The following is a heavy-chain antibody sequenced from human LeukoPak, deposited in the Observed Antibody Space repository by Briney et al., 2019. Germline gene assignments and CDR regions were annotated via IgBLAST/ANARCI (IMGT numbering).Heavy chain of an antibody. J-gene: IGHJ4*02. CDR2: IYTSGIT. V-gene: IGHV4-4*07. Sequence: SETLSLTCTVSGGSLTSYCWSWIRQPAGKGLEWLGHIYTSGITNYNPSLKSRVTLSVDTSQNQFSLKLSSVTAADTAVYYCARGGYSYGFDNFDFWGQGTLVTVSS. CDR3: ARGGYSYGFDNFDF. CDR1: GGSLTSYC. D-gene: IGHD5-18*01.